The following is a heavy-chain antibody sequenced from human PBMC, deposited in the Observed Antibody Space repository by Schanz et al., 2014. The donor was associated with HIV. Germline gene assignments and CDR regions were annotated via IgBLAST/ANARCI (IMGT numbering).Heavy chain of an antibody. Sequence: QVQLVQSGAEVKEPGASVKVSCKASGYTFTSQYMHWVRQAPGQGLEWMGLINPYDGSTSNAQKFQGRVTMTRDTSTSTVYMQLSSLTSDDTAVYYCARGDILTGLYPYYFDSWGQGTLVTVSS. V-gene: IGHV1-46*01. CDR1: GYTFTSQY. D-gene: IGHD3-9*01. CDR2: INPYDGST. CDR3: ARGDILTGLYPYYFDS. J-gene: IGHJ4*02.